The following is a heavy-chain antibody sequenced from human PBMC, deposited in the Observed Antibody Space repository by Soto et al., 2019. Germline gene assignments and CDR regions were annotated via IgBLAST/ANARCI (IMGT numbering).Heavy chain of an antibody. V-gene: IGHV1-18*01. CDR3: AGDPGQQLAGRYYYYGMDV. CDR1: GYTFTSYG. Sequence: QVQLVQSGAEVKKPGASVKVSCKASGYTFTSYGISWVRQAPGQGLEWMGWISAYNGNTNYAQKLQGRVTMTTDTSTSTAYMELRSLRSDDTAVYYCAGDPGQQLAGRYYYYGMDVWGQGTTVTVSS. CDR2: ISAYNGNT. J-gene: IGHJ6*02. D-gene: IGHD6-13*01.